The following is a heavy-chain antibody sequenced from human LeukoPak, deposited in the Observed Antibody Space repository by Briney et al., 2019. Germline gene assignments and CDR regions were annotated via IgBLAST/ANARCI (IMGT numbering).Heavy chain of an antibody. CDR2: IYYSGST. CDR1: GGSISSSSYY. Sequence: SQTLSLTCTVSGGSISSSSYYWGWIRQPPGKGLEWIGSIYYSGSTYYNPSLKSRVTISVDTSKNQFSLKLSSVTAADTAVYYCARGKSDYYDSSGYLDAFDIWGQGTMVTVSS. CDR3: ARGKSDYYDSSGYLDAFDI. V-gene: IGHV4-39*01. J-gene: IGHJ3*02. D-gene: IGHD3-22*01.